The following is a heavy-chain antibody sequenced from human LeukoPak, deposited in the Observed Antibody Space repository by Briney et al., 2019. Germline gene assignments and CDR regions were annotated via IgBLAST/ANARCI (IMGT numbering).Heavy chain of an antibody. Sequence: ASVKVSCKVSGYTLTELSMHWVRQAPGKGLEWMGGFDPEDGETIYAQKFQGRVTITADKSTSTAYMELSSLRSEDTAVYYCARDQDEWAPFDYWGQGTLVTVSS. CDR1: GYTLTELS. J-gene: IGHJ4*02. D-gene: IGHD2-15*01. CDR3: ARDQDEWAPFDY. CDR2: FDPEDGET. V-gene: IGHV1-24*01.